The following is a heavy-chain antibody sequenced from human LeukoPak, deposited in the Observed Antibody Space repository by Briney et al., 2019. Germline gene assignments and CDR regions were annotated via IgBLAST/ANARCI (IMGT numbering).Heavy chain of an antibody. CDR3: TRAPRADDIFFES. Sequence: GGSLRLSCAASGFTFSSYEMNWVRQAPGKGLEWVANIRGDGGLIYYADSVKGRFTVSRDNAKNSMYLQMNSLRAEDTAVYFCTRAPRADDIFFESWGQGALVTVSS. CDR2: IRGDGGLI. D-gene: IGHD3-9*01. CDR1: GFTFSSYE. J-gene: IGHJ4*02. V-gene: IGHV3-7*01.